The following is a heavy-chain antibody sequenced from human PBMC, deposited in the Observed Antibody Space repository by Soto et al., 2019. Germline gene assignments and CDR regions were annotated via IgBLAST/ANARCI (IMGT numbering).Heavy chain of an antibody. CDR3: ARDPKTRSYDFWSGYIYYYYYYGMDV. J-gene: IGHJ6*02. D-gene: IGHD3-3*01. Sequence: PGGSLRLSCAASGFTFSSYAMHWVRQAPGKGLEWVAVISYDGSNKYYADSVKGRFTISRDNSKNTLYLQMNSLRAEDMAVYYCARDPKTRSYDFWSGYIYYYYYYGMDVWGQGTTVTVSS. V-gene: IGHV3-30-3*01. CDR1: GFTFSSYA. CDR2: ISYDGSNK.